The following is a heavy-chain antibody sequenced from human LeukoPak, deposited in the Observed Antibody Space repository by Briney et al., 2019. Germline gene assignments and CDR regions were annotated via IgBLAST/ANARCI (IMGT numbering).Heavy chain of an antibody. Sequence: GGSLRLSCAASGFTFSSYWMSWVRQAPGKGLEWVANIKRDGSEKYYVDSVKGRFTISRDNAKNSVYLQMNSLRADDTAVYYCAVYCSGGSCFRNWGQGTLVTVSS. D-gene: IGHD2-15*01. CDR1: GFTFSSYW. J-gene: IGHJ4*02. V-gene: IGHV3-7*05. CDR2: IKRDGSEK. CDR3: AVYCSGGSCFRN.